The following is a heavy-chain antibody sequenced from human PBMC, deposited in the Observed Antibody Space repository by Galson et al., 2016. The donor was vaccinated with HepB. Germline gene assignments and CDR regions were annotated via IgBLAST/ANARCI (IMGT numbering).Heavy chain of an antibody. V-gene: IGHV4-61*01. Sequence: SETLSLTCTVSGDSVISDSYYWSWVRQPPAKALEWIGYAYYSRNTVYNSSLKSRVTISLDASKNQFSLEVRSVTAADTAVYYCARVNHGLFDHWGQGTLATVSS. CDR3: ARVNHGLFDH. CDR1: GDSVISDSYY. CDR2: AYYSRNT. D-gene: IGHD2-21*01. J-gene: IGHJ4*02.